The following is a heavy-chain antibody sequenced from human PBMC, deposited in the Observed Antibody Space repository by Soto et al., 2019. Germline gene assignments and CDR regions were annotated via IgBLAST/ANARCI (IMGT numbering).Heavy chain of an antibody. Sequence: GESLKISCAASGFTFSSYWMHWVRQAPGKGLVWVSRINSDGSSTSYADSVKGRFTISRDNAKNTLYLQMNSLRAEDTTVYYCASDMEGSGFGLTKPMDVWGQGTTVTVSS. D-gene: IGHD3-10*01. V-gene: IGHV3-74*01. CDR1: GFTFSSYW. CDR2: INSDGSST. CDR3: ASDMEGSGFGLTKPMDV. J-gene: IGHJ6*02.